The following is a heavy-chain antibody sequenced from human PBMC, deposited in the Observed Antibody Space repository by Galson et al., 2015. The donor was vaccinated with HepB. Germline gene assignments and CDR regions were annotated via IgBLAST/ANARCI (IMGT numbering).Heavy chain of an antibody. Sequence: QSGAEVKKPGASVRVSCKTSGYAFSSYGISWVRQALGQGLEWLGWISVYNGNTDYAQKLQGRLTLTTDTPTTTAYMELRSLRSDDTAMYYCAREGYTGYITDWGQGTLVTVSS. D-gene: IGHD5-12*01. CDR1: GYAFSSYG. CDR2: ISVYNGNT. J-gene: IGHJ4*02. CDR3: AREGYTGYITD. V-gene: IGHV1-18*04.